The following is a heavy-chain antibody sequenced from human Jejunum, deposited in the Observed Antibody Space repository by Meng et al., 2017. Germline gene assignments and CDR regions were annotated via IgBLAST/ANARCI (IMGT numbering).Heavy chain of an antibody. D-gene: IGHD3-22*01. V-gene: IGHV4-30-4*01. CDR2: IHYIGSA. Sequence: QVQLQESGPGLVKPSQTLSLTCTVSGGSISSDDYYWSCLRQPPGKGLEWIGYIHYIGSAFYHPALKSRATVSVDTSKNQFSLELKSVTAADTALYYCARERWEDYESRGFDSLGQGTLVTVSS. CDR3: ARERWEDYESRGFDS. CDR1: GGSISSDDYY. J-gene: IGHJ4*02.